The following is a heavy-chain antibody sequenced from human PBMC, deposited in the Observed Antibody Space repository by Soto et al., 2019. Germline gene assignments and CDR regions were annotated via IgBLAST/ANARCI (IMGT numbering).Heavy chain of an antibody. V-gene: IGHV3-30*03. Sequence: GGSLRLSCAASGFTFSSYGMHWVRQAPDKGLEWVAVISYDGSNKYYADSVKGRFTISRDNSKNTLYLQMNSLRAEDTAVYYCLGGDSSGYYPPFDYWGQGTLVTVSS. CDR2: ISYDGSNK. J-gene: IGHJ4*02. D-gene: IGHD3-22*01. CDR3: LGGDSSGYYPPFDY. CDR1: GFTFSSYG.